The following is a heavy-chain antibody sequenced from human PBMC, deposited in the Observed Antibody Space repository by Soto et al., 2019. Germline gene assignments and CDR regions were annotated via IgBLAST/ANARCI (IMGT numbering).Heavy chain of an antibody. Sequence: ASVKVSCKASGYTFTRYYINWVRQAPGQGLEWMGIINPATGSTRFAQKFQGRVTLTRDTSTSTVYMELSSLRSDDTAVYYCARDRCDTTSCYECDYWGQGTLVTVSS. CDR1: GYTFTRYY. CDR3: ARDRCDTTSCYECDY. CDR2: INPATGST. J-gene: IGHJ4*02. D-gene: IGHD2-2*01. V-gene: IGHV1-46*01.